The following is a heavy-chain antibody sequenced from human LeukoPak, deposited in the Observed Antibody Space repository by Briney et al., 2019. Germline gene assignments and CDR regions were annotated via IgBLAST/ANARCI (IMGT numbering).Heavy chain of an antibody. CDR3: AKDRLNYYDSSGYFY. CDR2: ISSSSRTI. J-gene: IGHJ4*02. V-gene: IGHV3-48*01. Sequence: GGSLRLSCAASGFTFSSYSMNWVRQAPGKGLEWVSYISSSSRTIYYADSVKGRFTISRDNSKNTLYLQMNSLRAEDTAVYYCAKDRLNYYDSSGYFYWGQGTLVTVSS. D-gene: IGHD3-22*01. CDR1: GFTFSSYS.